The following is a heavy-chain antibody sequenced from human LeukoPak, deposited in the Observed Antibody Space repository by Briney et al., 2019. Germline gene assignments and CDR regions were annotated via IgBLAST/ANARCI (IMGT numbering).Heavy chain of an antibody. CDR3: ASGRDGYNSYYFDY. J-gene: IGHJ4*02. Sequence: SVKVSCTASGGTFSSYAISWVRQAPGQGLEWMGGIIPIFGTANYAQKFQGRVTITADESTSTAYMELSSLRSEDTAVYYCASGRDGYNSYYFDYWGQGTLVTVSS. V-gene: IGHV1-69*01. CDR2: IIPIFGTA. CDR1: GGTFSSYA. D-gene: IGHD5-24*01.